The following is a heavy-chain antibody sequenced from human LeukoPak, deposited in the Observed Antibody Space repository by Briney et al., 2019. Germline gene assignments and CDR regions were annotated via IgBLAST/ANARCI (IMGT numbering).Heavy chain of an antibody. J-gene: IGHJ6*02. CDR1: EFTVSSNY. CDR3: ARDRYYGSRNEPYYYYYGMDV. V-gene: IGHV3-66*01. D-gene: IGHD3-10*01. Sequence: GGSLRLSCAASEFTVSSNYMSWVRQAPGKGLEWVSVIYSGGSTYYADSVKGRFTISRDNSKNTLYLQMSSLRAEDTAVYYCARDRYYGSRNEPYYYYYGMDVWGQGTTVTVSS. CDR2: IYSGGST.